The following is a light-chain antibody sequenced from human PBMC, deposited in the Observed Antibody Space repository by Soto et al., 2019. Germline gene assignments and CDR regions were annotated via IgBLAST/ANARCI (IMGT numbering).Light chain of an antibody. Sequence: QSALTQAACVSGSPGQSITISCTGTSSDIGLHNYVSWYQQHPGKAPQLLIYEVIHRPSGVSNRFSGSKSGYAASLTISGLQAEDEADYYCSSYSSTGTLYVFGTGTKVTVL. CDR2: EVI. J-gene: IGLJ1*01. CDR3: SSYSSTGTLYV. V-gene: IGLV2-14*01. CDR1: SSDIGLHNY.